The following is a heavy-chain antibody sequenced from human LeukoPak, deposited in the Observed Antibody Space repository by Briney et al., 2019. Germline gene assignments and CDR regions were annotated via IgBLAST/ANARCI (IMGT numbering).Heavy chain of an antibody. J-gene: IGHJ3*02. CDR2: IYYSGST. V-gene: IGHV4-59*02. D-gene: IGHD3-22*01. CDR3: ARVVVTSGCAFDI. CDR1: GGSVSSYY. Sequence: SETLSLTCTVSGGSVSSYYWSWIRQPPGKGLEWIGYIYYSGSTNYNPSLKSRVTISVDTSKNQFSLKLSSVTAADTAVYYCARVVVTSGCAFDIWGQGTMVTVSS.